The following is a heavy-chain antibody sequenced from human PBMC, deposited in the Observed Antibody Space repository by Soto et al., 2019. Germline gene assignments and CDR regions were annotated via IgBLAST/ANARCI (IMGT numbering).Heavy chain of an antibody. J-gene: IGHJ3*02. Sequence: SETLSLTCTVSGASISSGGYYWSWIRQHPGKGLEWIGYISYGGTTYYNPSLKSRITISVDTSKNQFSLKLSSVTAADTAVYYCARRVTAIRWAFDIWGQGTMVTVSS. CDR2: ISYGGTT. CDR3: ARRVTAIRWAFDI. CDR1: GASISSGGYY. V-gene: IGHV4-31*03. D-gene: IGHD2-21*02.